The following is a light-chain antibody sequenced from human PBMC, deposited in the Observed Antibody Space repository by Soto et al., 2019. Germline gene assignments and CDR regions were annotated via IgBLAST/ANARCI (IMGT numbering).Light chain of an antibody. Sequence: DIQMTQSPSSLSASVGDRVTITCRASQDISSYLAWYQQKPGKVPKVLIYAASTLQSGVPSRFSGSGSGTDFTLTISSLQPEDVAAYYCQNYNSAPLTFGGGTKVEIK. CDR1: QDISSY. J-gene: IGKJ4*01. V-gene: IGKV1-27*01. CDR2: AAS. CDR3: QNYNSAPLT.